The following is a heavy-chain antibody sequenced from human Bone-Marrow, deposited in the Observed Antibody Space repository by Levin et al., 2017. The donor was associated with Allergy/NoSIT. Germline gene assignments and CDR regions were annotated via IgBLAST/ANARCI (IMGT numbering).Heavy chain of an antibody. CDR2: ITGSGDVT. CDR1: GFTFNTYA. CDR3: ARSIVQRTFGGVTIFPPHL. J-gene: IGHJ4*02. Sequence: QSGGSLRLSCTASGFTFNTYALNWVRQAPGKGLEWVSSITGSGDVTYYADSVKGRFIISRDNSKNTLFLQMNSLGAGDTAVYFCARSIVQRTFGGVTIFPPHLWGQGILVTVSS. V-gene: IGHV3-23*01. D-gene: IGHD3-16*01.